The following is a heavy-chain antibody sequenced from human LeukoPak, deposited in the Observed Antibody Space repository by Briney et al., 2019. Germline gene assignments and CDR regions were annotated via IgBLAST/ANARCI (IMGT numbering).Heavy chain of an antibody. V-gene: IGHV4-39*07. CDR1: GGSISTSSYY. CDR3: ARTGDGYNYYNYYYMDV. D-gene: IGHD5-24*01. CDR2: IFYSGST. J-gene: IGHJ6*03. Sequence: PSETLSLTCTVSGGSISTSSYYWGWVRQPPGKGLEWIGNIFYSGSTYYSPSLKSRVTISLDTSRNQFSLKMSSVTAADTAVYYCARTGDGYNYYNYYYMDVWGKGTTVTVTS.